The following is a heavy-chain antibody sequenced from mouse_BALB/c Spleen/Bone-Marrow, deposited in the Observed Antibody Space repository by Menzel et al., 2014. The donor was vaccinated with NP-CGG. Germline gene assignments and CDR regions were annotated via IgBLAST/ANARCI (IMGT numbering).Heavy chain of an antibody. Sequence: VQLQESGAALVRPGTSVKVSCKASGYAFTNYLIEWVKKRPGQGLEWIGVLNPGSGGTNYMEKFKCKATLTADNSSSTADMQVSRLTPDYSAVYFCAREIYYDYGDGGPFADWGQGTRVTGSA. D-gene: IGHD2-4*01. CDR1: GYAFTNYL. CDR3: AREIYYDYGDGGPFAD. CDR2: LNPGSGGT. V-gene: IGHV1-54*01. J-gene: IGHJ3*01.